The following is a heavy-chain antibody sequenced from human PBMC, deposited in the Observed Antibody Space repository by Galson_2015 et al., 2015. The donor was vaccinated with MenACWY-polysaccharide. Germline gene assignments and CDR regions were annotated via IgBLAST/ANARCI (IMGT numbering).Heavy chain of an antibody. CDR3: AKDKVSPGPLDY. CDR1: GFTFDDYA. V-gene: IGHV3-43*02. J-gene: IGHJ4*02. Sequence: SLRLSCAASGFTFDDYAMHWVRQAPGKGLEWVSLISGEGGSTYYADSVKGRFTISRDNSKYSLYLQMNSLRTEDTALYYCAKDKVSPGPLDYWGQGTLVTVSS. CDR2: ISGEGGST.